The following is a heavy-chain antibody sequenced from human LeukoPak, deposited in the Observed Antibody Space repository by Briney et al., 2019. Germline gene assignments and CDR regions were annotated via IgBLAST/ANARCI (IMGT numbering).Heavy chain of an antibody. V-gene: IGHV4-34*01. D-gene: IGHD2-15*01. CDR1: GGSISSYY. CDR2: INHSGST. Sequence: SETLSLTCTVSGGSISSYYWSWIRQPPGKGLEWIGEINHSGSTNYNPSLKSRVTISVDTSKNQFSLKLSSVTAADTAVYYCARGSPRSGGSCYLVYWGQGTLVTVSS. CDR3: ARGSPRSGGSCYLVY. J-gene: IGHJ4*02.